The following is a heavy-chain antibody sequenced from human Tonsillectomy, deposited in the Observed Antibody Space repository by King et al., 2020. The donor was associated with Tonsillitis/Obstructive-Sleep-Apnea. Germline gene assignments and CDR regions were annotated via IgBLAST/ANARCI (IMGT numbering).Heavy chain of an antibody. D-gene: IGHD6-19*01. CDR1: GFTFSSYE. Sequence: VQLVESGGGLVQPGGSLRLSCAASGFTFSSYEMNWVRQAPGKGLEWVSYISSSGSTIYYADSVKGRFTISRDNAKNSLYLQMNSLRAEDTAVYYCARDHAVAGWGNFDYWGQGTLVTVSS. CDR2: ISSSGSTI. V-gene: IGHV3-48*03. CDR3: ARDHAVAGWGNFDY. J-gene: IGHJ4*02.